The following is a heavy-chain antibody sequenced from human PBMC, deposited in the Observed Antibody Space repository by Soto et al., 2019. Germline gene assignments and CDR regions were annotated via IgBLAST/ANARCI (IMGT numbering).Heavy chain of an antibody. CDR1: GYTFASYA. CDR3: ARDPPPPDY. V-gene: IGHV1-18*01. Sequence: QVQLVQSGAEVKKPGASVKVSCKASGYTFASYAISWMRQAPGQGLEWMGWISAYNGNTNYAQKLQGRVTMTTETSTRTADMELRSLRSDDPAVYYCARDPPPPDYWGQGTLVTVSA. J-gene: IGHJ4*02. CDR2: ISAYNGNT.